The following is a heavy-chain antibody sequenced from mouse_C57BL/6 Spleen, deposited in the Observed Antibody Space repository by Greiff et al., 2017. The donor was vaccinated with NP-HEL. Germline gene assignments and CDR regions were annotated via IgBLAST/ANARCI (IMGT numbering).Heavy chain of an antibody. CDR1: GYTFTDYN. CDR2: INPNNGGT. V-gene: IGHV1-18*01. Sequence: VQLKESGPELVKPGASVKIPCKASGYTFTDYNMDWVKQSHGKSLEWIGDINPNNGGTIYNQKFKGKATLTVDKSSSTAYMELRSLTSEDTAVYYCARRELAMDYWGQGTSVTVSS. CDR3: ARRELAMDY. D-gene: IGHD4-1*01. J-gene: IGHJ4*01.